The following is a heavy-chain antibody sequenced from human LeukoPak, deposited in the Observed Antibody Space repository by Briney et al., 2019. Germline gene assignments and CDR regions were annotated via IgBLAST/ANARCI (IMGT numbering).Heavy chain of an antibody. CDR2: IYYSGST. CDR3: AHHGYNFHFDY. Sequence: SETLSLTCTVSGDSISSYYWSWIRQPPGKGLEWIGYIYYSGSTNYNPSLKSRVTMSVDTSKNQFSLKLSSVTAADTAVYYCAHHGYNFHFDYWGQGTLVTVSS. J-gene: IGHJ4*02. V-gene: IGHV4-59*01. CDR1: GDSISSYY. D-gene: IGHD5-24*01.